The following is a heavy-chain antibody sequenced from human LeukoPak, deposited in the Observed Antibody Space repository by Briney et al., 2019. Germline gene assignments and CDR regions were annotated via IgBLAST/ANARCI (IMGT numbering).Heavy chain of an antibody. J-gene: IGHJ6*02. CDR3: ARDFFDGHGYTFYYYGMDV. V-gene: IGHV1-8*02. CDR1: GYTFTSNG. CDR2: MNPTSGKA. D-gene: IGHD3-22*01. Sequence: WASVKVSCKASGYTFTSNGITWVRQATGQGLEWMGWMNPTSGKAGFAQRFQGRVSMTRNISISTAYMELSSLRSEDTAVYYCARDFFDGHGYTFYYYGMDVWGQGTTVTVSS.